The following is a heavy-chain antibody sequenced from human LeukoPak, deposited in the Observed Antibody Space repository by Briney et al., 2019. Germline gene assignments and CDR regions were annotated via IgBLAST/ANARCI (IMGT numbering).Heavy chain of an antibody. D-gene: IGHD3-22*01. Sequence: GGSLRLSCAASGFTFSSYGMHWVRQAPGKGLEWVSAISGSGGSTYCADSVKGRFTISRDNSKNTLYLQMNSLRAEDTAVYYCAKEPPAYYYDSSGYSHGFDYWGQGTLVTVSS. V-gene: IGHV3-23*01. CDR2: ISGSGGST. CDR1: GFTFSSYG. J-gene: IGHJ4*02. CDR3: AKEPPAYYYDSSGYSHGFDY.